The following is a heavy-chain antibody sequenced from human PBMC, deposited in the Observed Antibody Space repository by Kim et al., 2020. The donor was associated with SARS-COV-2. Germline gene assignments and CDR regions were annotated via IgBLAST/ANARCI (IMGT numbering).Heavy chain of an antibody. D-gene: IGHD1-26*01. J-gene: IGHJ4*02. Sequence: NYSPSFQGHVTISADKSISTAYLQWSSLKASDTAMYYCARHYEGAITPDYWGQGTLVTVSS. V-gene: IGHV5-10-1*01. CDR3: ARHYEGAITPDY.